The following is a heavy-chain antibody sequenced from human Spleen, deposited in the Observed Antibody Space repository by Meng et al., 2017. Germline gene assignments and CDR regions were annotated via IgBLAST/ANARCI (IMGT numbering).Heavy chain of an antibody. CDR3: ARDFYSGSYFDY. J-gene: IGHJ4*02. CDR1: GFTVSSNY. D-gene: IGHD1-26*01. CDR2: IWYDGSNK. V-gene: IGHV3-33*08. Sequence: GGSLRLSCAASGFTVSSNYMSWVRQAPGKGLEWVAVIWYDGSNKYYADSVKGRFTISRDNSKNTLYLQMNSLRAEDTAVYYCARDFYSGSYFDYWGQGTLVTVSS.